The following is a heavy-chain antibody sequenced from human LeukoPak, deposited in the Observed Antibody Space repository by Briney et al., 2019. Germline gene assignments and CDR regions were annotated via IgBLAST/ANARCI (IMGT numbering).Heavy chain of an antibody. CDR1: GFTFSSYA. CDR3: AKDPKVLTLRRFDP. V-gene: IGHV3-30-3*01. J-gene: IGHJ5*02. CDR2: ISYDGSNK. Sequence: GRSLRLSCAASGFTFSSYAMHWVRQAPGKGLEWVAVISYDGSNKYYADSVKGRFTISRDNSKNTLYLQMSTLRAEDTAVYYCAKDPKVLTLRRFDPWGQGTLVTVSS. D-gene: IGHD3-16*01.